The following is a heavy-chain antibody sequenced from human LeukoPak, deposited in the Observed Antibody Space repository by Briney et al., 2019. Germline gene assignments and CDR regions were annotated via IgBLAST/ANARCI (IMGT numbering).Heavy chain of an antibody. D-gene: IGHD5-24*01. J-gene: IGHJ4*02. Sequence: GASVKVSCKASGYTFTSYDINWVRQATGQGLEWMGWMNPNSGNTNYAQKLQGRVTMTTDTSTSTAYMELRSLRSDDTAVYYCARGKEMATIWGQGTLVTVSS. CDR3: ARGKEMATI. V-gene: IGHV1-18*01. CDR1: GYTFTSYD. CDR2: MNPNSGNT.